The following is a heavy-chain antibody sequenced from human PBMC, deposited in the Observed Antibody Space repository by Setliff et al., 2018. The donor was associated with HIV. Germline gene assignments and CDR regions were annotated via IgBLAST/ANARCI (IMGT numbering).Heavy chain of an antibody. V-gene: IGHV4-61*02. CDR3: ARDRGHSSGWYSGSFDY. CDR2: IYTSGST. D-gene: IGHD6-19*01. J-gene: IGHJ4*02. Sequence: SETLSLTCTVSGGSISSGSYYWSWIRQPAGKGLEWTGRIYTSGSTNYNPSLKSRVTISVDTSKNQFSLKLSSVTAADTAVYYCARDRGHSSGWYSGSFDYWGQGTLVTVSS. CDR1: GGSISSGSYY.